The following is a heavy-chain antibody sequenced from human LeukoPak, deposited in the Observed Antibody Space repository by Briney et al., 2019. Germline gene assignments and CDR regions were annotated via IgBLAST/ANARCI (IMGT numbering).Heavy chain of an antibody. D-gene: IGHD6-13*01. CDR2: ISWNSGSI. CDR1: GFTFDDYA. Sequence: GGSLRLSCAASGFTFDDYAMHWVRQAPGKGLEWVSGISWNSGSIGYADPVKGRFTISRDNAKNSLYLQMNSLRAEDTALYYCAKDLEAAGTDSFDYWGQGTLVTVSS. J-gene: IGHJ4*02. CDR3: AKDLEAAGTDSFDY. V-gene: IGHV3-9*01.